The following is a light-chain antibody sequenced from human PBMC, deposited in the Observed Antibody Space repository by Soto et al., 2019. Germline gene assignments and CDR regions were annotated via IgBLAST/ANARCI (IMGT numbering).Light chain of an antibody. CDR3: QEYNDWPRWGT. Sequence: EIVMTQSPATLSVSPGERATLSCRATQSVNNNLAWYQQKPGQDPRLLIYGASTRATGVPARFSGSGTGTEFTFTISRVRYEDFAVYSCQEYNDWPRWGTFGQGTKVEIK. J-gene: IGKJ1*01. CDR1: QSVNNN. V-gene: IGKV3-15*01. CDR2: GAS.